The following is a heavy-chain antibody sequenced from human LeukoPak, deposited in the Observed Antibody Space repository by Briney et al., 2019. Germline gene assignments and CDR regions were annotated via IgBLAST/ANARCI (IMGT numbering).Heavy chain of an antibody. Sequence: GGSPRLSCAASGFTFSSYSMNWVRQAPGKGLEWVSSISSSSSYIYYADSVKGRFTISRDNAKNSLYLQMNSLRAEDTAVYYCAREVQQLDIPSLHTLYYFDYWGQGTLVTVSS. CDR3: AREVQQLDIPSLHTLYYFDY. CDR2: ISSSSSYI. D-gene: IGHD6-13*01. J-gene: IGHJ4*02. CDR1: GFTFSSYS. V-gene: IGHV3-21*01.